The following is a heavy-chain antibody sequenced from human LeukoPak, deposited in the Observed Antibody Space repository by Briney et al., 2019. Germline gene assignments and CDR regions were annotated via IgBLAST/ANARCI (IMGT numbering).Heavy chain of an antibody. CDR2: ISGSGGST. V-gene: IGHV3-23*01. CDR1: AFTFSSYA. Sequence: GGSLRLSCAASAFTFSSYAMSWVRQAPGKGLEWVSAISGSGGSTYYADSVKGRFTISRDNAKNSLYLQMNSLRAEDTAVYYCARAGGYYYDSSGYPLHAPGPYFDYWGQGTLVTVSS. CDR3: ARAGGYYYDSSGYPLHAPGPYFDY. J-gene: IGHJ4*02. D-gene: IGHD3-22*01.